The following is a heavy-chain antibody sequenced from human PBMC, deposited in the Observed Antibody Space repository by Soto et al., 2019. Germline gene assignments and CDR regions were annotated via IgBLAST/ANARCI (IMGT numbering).Heavy chain of an antibody. V-gene: IGHV2-5*02. CDR3: ARRYGDYVRWFDY. J-gene: IGHJ4*02. CDR1: GFSLSTSGVG. Sequence: QITLKESGPSLVKPTQTLTLTCTFSGFSLSTSGVGVGWIRQPPGKALERLAHIYLDDNKRYSPFLKSRLTTTQDTSNTHVVLTMANMDPVDTATYYCARRYGDYVRWFDYCGQGTLATVAA. D-gene: IGHD4-17*01. CDR2: IYLDDNK.